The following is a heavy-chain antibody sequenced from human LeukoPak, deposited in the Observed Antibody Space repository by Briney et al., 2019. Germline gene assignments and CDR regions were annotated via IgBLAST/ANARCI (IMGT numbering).Heavy chain of an antibody. CDR1: GASITSYY. D-gene: IGHD6-6*01. V-gene: IGHV4-59*01. Sequence: SETLSLTCTVSGASITSYYWSWIRQPPGKGLEWIGFFSYSGSANYNPSLKSRVTISVDTSKNQFSLSLTSVTAADTAVYYCARGVAARRGYGMDVWGQGTTVTVSS. CDR3: ARGVAARRGYGMDV. J-gene: IGHJ6*02. CDR2: FSYSGSA.